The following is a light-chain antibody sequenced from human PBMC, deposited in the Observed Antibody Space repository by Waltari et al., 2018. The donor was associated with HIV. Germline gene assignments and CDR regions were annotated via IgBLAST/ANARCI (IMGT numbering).Light chain of an antibody. V-gene: IGLV2-14*03. Sequence: QSALTHPASLSGSPAPSITISCSGSTRDTSGYHPSSWYQQNPRQAPEHISDNVNHRPSGISDRFSGARSGNTASLTISGLQAEDESIYYCSSYVSTKNVLFGGGTKVTVV. CDR3: SSYVSTKNVL. CDR1: TRDTSGYHP. CDR2: NVN. J-gene: IGLJ2*01.